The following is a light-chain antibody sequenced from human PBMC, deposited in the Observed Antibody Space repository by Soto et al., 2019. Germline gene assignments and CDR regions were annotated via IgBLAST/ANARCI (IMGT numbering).Light chain of an antibody. V-gene: IGLV2-14*01. CDR1: SSDVGGYNY. CDR2: DVS. Sequence: QSVLTQPASVSGSPGQSITISCTGTSSDVGGYNYVTWYRQPPGKAPKLLIFDVSNRPSGVSNRFSGSKSGNTASLTISGLQAEDEADYYCGSFTSSSTVVFGGGTKVTVL. J-gene: IGLJ2*01. CDR3: GSFTSSSTVV.